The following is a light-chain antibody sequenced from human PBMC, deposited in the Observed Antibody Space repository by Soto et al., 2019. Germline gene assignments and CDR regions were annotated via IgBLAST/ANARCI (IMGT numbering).Light chain of an antibody. CDR2: DAS. J-gene: IGKJ1*01. CDR1: QIVSTY. CDR3: QQRSNWPPT. V-gene: IGKV3-11*01. Sequence: ESLLILSPTTMSLSPREIVTLSCRASQIVSTYLAWYQQKPGQAPRLLIYDASNRATGIPARFSGSGSGTDLTLTISSLESEDFAVYYCQQRSNWPPTFGQGTKVDIK.